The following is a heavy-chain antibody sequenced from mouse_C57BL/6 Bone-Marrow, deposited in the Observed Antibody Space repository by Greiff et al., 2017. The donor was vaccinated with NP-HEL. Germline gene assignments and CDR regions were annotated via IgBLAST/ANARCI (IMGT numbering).Heavy chain of an antibody. CDR2: IYPGSGST. Sequence: QVQLQQSGPELVKPGASVKISCKASGYSSTSYYIHWVKQRPGQGLAWIGLIYPGSGSTKYNEKFKGKATLTADTSSSTAYMQLSSLTAEDAAVYYCARDSNYGRWGWWGQGTLVTVSA. D-gene: IGHD2-5*01. J-gene: IGHJ3*02. V-gene: IGHV1-66*01. CDR3: ARDSNYGRWGW. CDR1: GYSSTSYY.